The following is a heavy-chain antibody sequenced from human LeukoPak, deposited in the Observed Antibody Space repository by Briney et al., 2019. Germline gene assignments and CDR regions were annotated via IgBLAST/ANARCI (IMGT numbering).Heavy chain of an antibody. D-gene: IGHD1-20*01. V-gene: IGHV3-48*03. CDR2: ISSSGSTI. Sequence: GGSLRLSCAASGFTFSSYEMNWVRQAPGKGLEWVTYISSSGSTIYYADSVKGRFTISRDNAKNTLYLQMNSLRAEDTAVYYCARSLIGSDDYWGQGSLVTVSS. J-gene: IGHJ4*02. CDR3: ARSLIGSDDY. CDR1: GFTFSSYE.